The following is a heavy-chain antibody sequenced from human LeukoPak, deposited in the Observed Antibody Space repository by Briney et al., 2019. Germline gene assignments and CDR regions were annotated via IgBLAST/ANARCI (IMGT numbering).Heavy chain of an antibody. D-gene: IGHD3-22*01. CDR3: ARSAYYYDSSGYSWFDP. CDR2: ISYDGSNK. Sequence: GRSLRLSCAASGFTFSSYAMHWVRQAPGKGLEWVAVISYDGSNKYYADSVKGRFTIPRDNSKNTLYLQMNSLRAEDTAVYYCARSAYYYDSSGYSWFDPWGQGTLVTVSS. V-gene: IGHV3-30-3*01. J-gene: IGHJ5*02. CDR1: GFTFSSYA.